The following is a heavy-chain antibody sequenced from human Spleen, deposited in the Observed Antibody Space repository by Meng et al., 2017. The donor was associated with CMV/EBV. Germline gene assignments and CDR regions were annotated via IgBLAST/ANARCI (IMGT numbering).Heavy chain of an antibody. V-gene: IGHV1-2*02. J-gene: IGHJ5*02. Sequence: ASVKVSCKASGYTFTGYYMHWVRQAPGQGLEWMGWINPNSGGTNYAQKFQGRVTMTRDTSISTAYMELSSLRSEDTAVYYCALDCSSTSCYYREGWFDPWGQGTLVTVSS. CDR1: GYTFTGYY. CDR3: ALDCSSTSCYYREGWFDP. CDR2: INPNSGGT. D-gene: IGHD2-2*01.